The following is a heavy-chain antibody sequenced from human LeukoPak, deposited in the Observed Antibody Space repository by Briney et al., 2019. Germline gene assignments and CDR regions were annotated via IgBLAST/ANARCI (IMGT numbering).Heavy chain of an antibody. CDR2: ISWNSGSI. V-gene: IGHV3-9*01. D-gene: IGHD2-21*02. CDR3: AKDYSSAVTAWNYFDY. CDR1: GFTFDDYA. Sequence: PGRSLRLSCAASGFTFDDYAMHWVRQAPGKGPEWVSGISWNSGSIGYADSVKGRFTISRDNAKNSLYLQMNSLRAEDTALYYCAKDYSSAVTAWNYFDYWGQGTLVTVSS. J-gene: IGHJ4*02.